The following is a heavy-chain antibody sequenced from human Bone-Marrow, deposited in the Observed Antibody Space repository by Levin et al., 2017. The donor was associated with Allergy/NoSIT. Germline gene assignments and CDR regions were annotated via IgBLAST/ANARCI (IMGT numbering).Heavy chain of an antibody. CDR2: VVVDSGNT. J-gene: IGHJ3*02. V-gene: IGHV1-58*02. Sequence: KISCGASGFSFSASAIQWVRQARGQRPEWIGWVVVDSGNTDYAQNFQDRVTITRDMSTRTAYMELSSLRSEDTAVYYCVADLAVAVHDVFDIWGQGTMVTVSS. CDR1: GFSFSASA. CDR3: VADLAVAVHDVFDI. D-gene: IGHD6-19*01.